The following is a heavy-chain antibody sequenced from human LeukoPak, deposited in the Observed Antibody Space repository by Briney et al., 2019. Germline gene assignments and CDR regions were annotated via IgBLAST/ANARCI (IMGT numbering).Heavy chain of an antibody. CDR1: GASTSSGDFY. V-gene: IGHV4-30-4*01. CDR3: ARGILGSPGGMDV. J-gene: IGHJ6*04. Sequence: SQTLSLTCGVSGASTSSGDFYWNWIRQPPGKGLEWIGYIYYSGSTSYNPSLKSRLTLSLDKSKNEFSLKVTSVTAADTAVYFCARGILGSPGGMDVWGTGTTVTVSS. D-gene: IGHD3-10*01. CDR2: IYYSGST.